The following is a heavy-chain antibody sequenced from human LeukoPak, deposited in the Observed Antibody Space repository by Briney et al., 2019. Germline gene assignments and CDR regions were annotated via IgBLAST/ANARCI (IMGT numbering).Heavy chain of an antibody. CDR3: ARDGEATTPADY. Sequence: GGSLRLSCAASGFTFSSYSMNWVRQAPGKGLEWVSSISSSSYIYYADSVKGRFTISRDNAKNSLYLQVNSLRAEDTAVYYCARDGEATTPADYWGQGTLVTVSS. CDR1: GFTFSSYS. D-gene: IGHD5-12*01. CDR2: ISSSSYI. V-gene: IGHV3-21*01. J-gene: IGHJ4*02.